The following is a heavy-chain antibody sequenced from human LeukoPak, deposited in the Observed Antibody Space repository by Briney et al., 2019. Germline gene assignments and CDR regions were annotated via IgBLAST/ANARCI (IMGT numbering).Heavy chain of an antibody. Sequence: SVKVSCKASGGTFSSYAISWARQAPGQGLEWMGRIIPIFGTANYAQKFQGRVTITTDESTSTAYMELSSLRSEDTAVYYCARSGGNDIVLTGWGIWGQGTLVTVSS. D-gene: IGHD2-8*01. CDR2: IIPIFGTA. CDR1: GGTFSSYA. J-gene: IGHJ4*02. CDR3: ARSGGNDIVLTGWGI. V-gene: IGHV1-69*05.